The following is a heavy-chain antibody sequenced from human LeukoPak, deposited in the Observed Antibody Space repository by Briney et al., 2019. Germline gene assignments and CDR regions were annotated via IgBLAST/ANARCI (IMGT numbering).Heavy chain of an antibody. CDR2: ISGSGGST. CDR3: ARRDIVVIVSASDY. V-gene: IGHV3-23*01. D-gene: IGHD2-15*01. Sequence: GGSLRLSCAASGFTFSSYAMSWVRQAPGKGLEWVSAISGSGGSTYYGDSVKGRFTVSRDNSKNTVYLQMNSLRVDDTAVYYCARRDIVVIVSASDYWGQGTLVTVSS. J-gene: IGHJ4*02. CDR1: GFTFSSYA.